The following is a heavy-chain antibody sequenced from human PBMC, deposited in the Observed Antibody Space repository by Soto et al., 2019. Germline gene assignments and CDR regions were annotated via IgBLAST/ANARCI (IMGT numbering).Heavy chain of an antibody. CDR2: ISSSSSYI. D-gene: IGHD3-3*01. Sequence: PGGSLRLSCAASGFTFSSYSMNWVRQAPGKGLEWVSSISSSSSYIYYADSVKGRFTISGDNAKNSLYLQMNSLRAEDTAVYYCAKDSGGGVFGAYYGMDVWGQGTTVTVSS. CDR1: GFTFSSYS. CDR3: AKDSGGGVFGAYYGMDV. V-gene: IGHV3-21*01. J-gene: IGHJ6*02.